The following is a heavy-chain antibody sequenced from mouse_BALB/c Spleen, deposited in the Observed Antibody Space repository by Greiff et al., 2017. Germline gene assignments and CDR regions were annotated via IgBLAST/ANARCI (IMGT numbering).Heavy chain of an antibody. CDR1: GFSLTSYD. CDR2: IWTGGGT. D-gene: IGHD2-4*01. V-gene: IGHV2-9-2*01. CDR3: VREGDYDQAWFAY. J-gene: IGHJ3*01. Sequence: VKLQESGPGLVAPSQSLSITCTVSGFSLTSYDISWIRQPPGKGLEWLGVIWTGGGTNYNSAFMSRLSISKDNSKSQVFLKMNSLQTDDTAIYYCVREGDYDQAWFAYWGQGTLVTVSA.